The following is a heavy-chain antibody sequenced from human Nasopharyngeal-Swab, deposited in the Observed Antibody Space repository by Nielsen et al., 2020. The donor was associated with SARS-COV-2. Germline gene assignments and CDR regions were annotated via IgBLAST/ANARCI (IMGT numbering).Heavy chain of an antibody. CDR1: GYTLSNYA. CDR3: ARAPAVAASRIDY. J-gene: IGHJ4*02. Sequence: ASVKVSCKASGYTLSNYAMYWVRQAPVQRPEFMGWINAGKGNTIYSQRFQGRVRISRDTSANTVYMELNRLRSEDTAVYYCARAPAVAASRIDYWGQGTLVTVSS. D-gene: IGHD6-19*01. CDR2: INAGKGNT. V-gene: IGHV1-3*01.